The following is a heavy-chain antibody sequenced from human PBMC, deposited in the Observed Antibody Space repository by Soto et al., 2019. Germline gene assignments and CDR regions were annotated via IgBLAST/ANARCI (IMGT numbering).Heavy chain of an antibody. CDR2: IIPIFGTA. Sequence: ASVKVSCKASGGTFSSYAISWLRQAPGQGLEWMGGIIPIFGTANYAQKFQGRVTITADESTSTAYMELSSLRSEDTAVYYCARVAAGVASYYYGMDVWGQGTTVTVS. V-gene: IGHV1-69*13. CDR1: GGTFSSYA. J-gene: IGHJ6*02. D-gene: IGHD3-3*01. CDR3: ARVAAGVASYYYGMDV.